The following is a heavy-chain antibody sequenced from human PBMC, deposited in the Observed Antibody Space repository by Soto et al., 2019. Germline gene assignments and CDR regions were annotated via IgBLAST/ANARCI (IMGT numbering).Heavy chain of an antibody. Sequence: QMQLVQSGTEVKKTGSSVKISCKASGYSFTYRYLHCVRQAPGQPFEWLGWITVYNGDTKYAQRFHHGVTITRETSLNAVYMEMRTLTSEDTAMYYCVRSPIAGPRPDDVLDEWGQGTMVTVSS. J-gene: IGHJ3*01. CDR2: ITVYNGDT. CDR3: VRSPIAGPRPDDVLDE. CDR1: GYSFTYRY. V-gene: IGHV1-45*02. D-gene: IGHD6-6*01.